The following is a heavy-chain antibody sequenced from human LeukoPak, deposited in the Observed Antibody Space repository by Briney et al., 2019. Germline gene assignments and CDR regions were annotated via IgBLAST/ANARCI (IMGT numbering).Heavy chain of an antibody. CDR2: LSHGGNT. Sequence: SDTLSLTRSVSGDSISNDFYYWVWIRPPPGKGLEWGAYLSHGGNTCYHPSLESRLTISIHTSKNPLSLKFNSVTPADTAVYWCARHNAPRRVGFDFWGRGILVTVSS. CDR1: GDSISNDFYY. J-gene: IGHJ4*02. V-gene: IGHV4-39*01. CDR3: ARHNAPRRVGFDF.